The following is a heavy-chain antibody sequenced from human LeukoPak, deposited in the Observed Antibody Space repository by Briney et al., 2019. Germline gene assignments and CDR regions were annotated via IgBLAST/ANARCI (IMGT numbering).Heavy chain of an antibody. CDR2: IRNKANSYTT. CDR3: ARVSGSYLDH. V-gene: IGHV3-72*01. J-gene: IGHJ5*02. D-gene: IGHD3-22*01. Sequence: GGSLRLSCAASGFTFSDHYIDWVRQAPGKGLEWVGRIRNKANSYTTEYAASVKGRFSISRDDSKNSLYLEMNSLKTEDTAVYYCARVSGSYLDHWGQGTLVTVSS. CDR1: GFTFSDHY.